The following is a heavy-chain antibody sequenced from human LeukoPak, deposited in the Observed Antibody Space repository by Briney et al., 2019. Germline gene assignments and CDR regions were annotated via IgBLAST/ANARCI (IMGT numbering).Heavy chain of an antibody. CDR2: IFYSGRT. J-gene: IGHJ4*02. V-gene: IGHV4-39*07. D-gene: IGHD6-13*01. Sequence: WVRQAPGKGLEWIGSIFYSGRTYYNPSLKSRVTMSVDTSKNQFSLRLSSVNAADTAVYYCARDILATSIAAPYYWGQGTLVTVSS. CDR3: ARDILATSIAAPYY.